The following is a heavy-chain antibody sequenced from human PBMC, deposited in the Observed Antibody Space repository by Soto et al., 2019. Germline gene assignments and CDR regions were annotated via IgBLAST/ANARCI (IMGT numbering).Heavy chain of an antibody. CDR3: ASNYGSGSYLAFDI. V-gene: IGHV1-69*06. Sequence: ASVKVSCKASGGTFSSYAISWVRQAPGQGLEWMGGIIPIFGTANYAQKFQGRVTITADKSTSTAYMELSSLRSEDTAVYYCASNYGSGSYLAFDIWGQGTMVTV. D-gene: IGHD3-10*01. CDR1: GGTFSSYA. CDR2: IIPIFGTA. J-gene: IGHJ3*02.